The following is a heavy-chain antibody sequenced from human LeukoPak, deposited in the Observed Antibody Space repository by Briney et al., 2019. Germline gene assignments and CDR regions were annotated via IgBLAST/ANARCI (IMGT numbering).Heavy chain of an antibody. V-gene: IGHV4-30-4*08. CDR3: ARATSAARYYYYMDV. D-gene: IGHD2-2*01. CDR1: GGSISSGDYY. J-gene: IGHJ6*03. Sequence: SQTLSLTCTVSGGSISSGDYYWSWIRQPPGKGREWIGYIYYSGSTYYNPSLKSRVTISVDTSKNQFSLKLSSVTAADTAVYYCARATSAARYYYYMDVWGKGTTVTVSS. CDR2: IYYSGST.